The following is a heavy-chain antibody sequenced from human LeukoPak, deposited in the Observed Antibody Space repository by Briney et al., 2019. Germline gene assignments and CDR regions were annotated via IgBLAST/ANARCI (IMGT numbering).Heavy chain of an antibody. D-gene: IGHD4-17*01. V-gene: IGHV3-23*01. CDR2: IYGSGVST. J-gene: IGHJ4*02. CDR1: GFTFSNYA. CDR3: ANPIYCGDYDQFDY. Sequence: GGSLRLSCAASGFTFSNYAMSWVRQAPGKGLEWVSTIYGSGVSTYYADSVRGRFTISRDNSKNTLYLQMNSLRAEDTAVYFCANPIYCGDYDQFDYWGQGTLVTVSS.